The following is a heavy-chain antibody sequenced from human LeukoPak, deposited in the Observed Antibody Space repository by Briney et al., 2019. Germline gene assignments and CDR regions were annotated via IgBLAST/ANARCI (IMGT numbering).Heavy chain of an antibody. CDR3: ARTTVTTGGYWFDP. J-gene: IGHJ5*02. Sequence: GGSLRLSCAASGFTVSSNYMSWVRQAPGKGLEWVSVIYSGGSTYYADSVKGRFTIPRDNSKNTLYLQMNSLRAEDRAVYYCARTTVTTGGYWFDPWGQGTLVTVSS. D-gene: IGHD4-11*01. V-gene: IGHV3-66*01. CDR1: GFTVSSNY. CDR2: IYSGGST.